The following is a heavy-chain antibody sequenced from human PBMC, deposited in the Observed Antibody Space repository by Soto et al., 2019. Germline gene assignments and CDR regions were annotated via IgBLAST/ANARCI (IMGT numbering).Heavy chain of an antibody. CDR3: ARQYASGANGSGSYYRGSHGPSYYYYGMDV. CDR2: IYYSGST. Sequence: SETLSLTCTVSGGSISSGGYYWSWIRQHPGKGLEWIGYIYYSGSTYYNPSLKSRVTISVDTSKNQFSLKLSSVTAADTAVYYCARQYASGANGSGSYYRGSHGPSYYYYGMDVWGQGTTVTVSS. CDR1: GGSISSGGYY. J-gene: IGHJ6*02. D-gene: IGHD3-10*01. V-gene: IGHV4-31*02.